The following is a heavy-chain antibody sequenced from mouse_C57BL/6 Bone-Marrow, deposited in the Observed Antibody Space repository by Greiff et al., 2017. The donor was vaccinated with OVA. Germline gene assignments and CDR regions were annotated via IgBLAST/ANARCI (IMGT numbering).Heavy chain of an antibody. V-gene: IGHV1-82*01. CDR2: IYPGDGDT. CDR3: ARSSANFDY. J-gene: IGHJ2*01. CDR1: GYAFSSSW. D-gene: IGHD3-3*01. Sequence: QVQLKESGPELVKPGASVKISCKASGYAFSSSWMNWVKQRPGKGLEWIGRIYPGDGDTNYNGKFKGKATLTADKSSSTAYMQLSSLTSEDSAVYFCARSSANFDYWGQGTTLTVSS.